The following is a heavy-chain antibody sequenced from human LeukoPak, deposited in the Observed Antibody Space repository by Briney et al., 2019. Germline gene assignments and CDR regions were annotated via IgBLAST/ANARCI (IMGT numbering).Heavy chain of an antibody. Sequence: GGSLRLSCAASGFTFSSYSMNWVRQAPGKGLEWVSSISSSSSYIYYADSVKGRFTISRDNAKNSLYLQMNSLRAEDTAVYFCAKSGSWLAGWADYWGQGTLVTVSS. CDR1: GFTFSSYS. CDR2: ISSSSSYI. D-gene: IGHD3-22*01. V-gene: IGHV3-21*01. CDR3: AKSGSWLAGWADY. J-gene: IGHJ4*02.